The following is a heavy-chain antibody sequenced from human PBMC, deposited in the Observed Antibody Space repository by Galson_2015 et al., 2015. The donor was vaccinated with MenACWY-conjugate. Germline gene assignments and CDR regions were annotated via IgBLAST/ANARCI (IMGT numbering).Heavy chain of an antibody. CDR3: AKDQGSTWYGDWIEP. CDR1: GFTFSSYA. V-gene: IGHV3-23*01. D-gene: IGHD6-13*01. CDR2: ISGSGGST. Sequence: LRLSCAASGFTFSSYAMSWVRQAPGKGPEWVSSISGSGGSTYYADSVKGRFTISRENSKNMVYLQINSLRAEDTAVYYCAKDQGSTWYGDWIEPWGQGTLVTVSS. J-gene: IGHJ5*02.